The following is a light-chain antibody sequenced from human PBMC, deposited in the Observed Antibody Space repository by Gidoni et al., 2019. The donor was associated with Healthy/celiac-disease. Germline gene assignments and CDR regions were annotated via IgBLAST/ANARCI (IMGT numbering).Light chain of an antibody. CDR3: QKYGSSRT. J-gene: IGKJ1*01. CDR1: QSVSRIY. V-gene: IGKV3-20*01. Sequence: IVLTHSPGTLSLSPGERATLSCRASQSVSRIYLAWYQQKPGQAPRLLIYGASSRATGIPDRFSGSGSGTDFTLTISRLEPEEFAVYYCQKYGSSRTFXQXTKVEIK. CDR2: GAS.